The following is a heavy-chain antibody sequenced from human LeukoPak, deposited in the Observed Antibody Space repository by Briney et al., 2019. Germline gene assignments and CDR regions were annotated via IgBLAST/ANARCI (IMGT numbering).Heavy chain of an antibody. V-gene: IGHV4-34*01. D-gene: IGHD3-9*01. Sequence: SETLSLTCAVYGGAFSGYYWSWIRQPPGKGLEWIGEINHRGSTNYNPSLKSRVTVSVDTSRSQFSLKLSSVTAADTAVYYCASSAQGYFDWLMPGPPSDWGQGTLVTVSS. J-gene: IGHJ4*02. CDR2: INHRGST. CDR1: GGAFSGYY. CDR3: ASSAQGYFDWLMPGPPSD.